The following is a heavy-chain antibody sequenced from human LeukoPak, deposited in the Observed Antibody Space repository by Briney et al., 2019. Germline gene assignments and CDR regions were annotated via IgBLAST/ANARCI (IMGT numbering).Heavy chain of an antibody. D-gene: IGHD3-16*02. CDR3: ARGHYDYVWGCYRYDDY. CDR2: INPNSGGT. J-gene: IGHJ4*02. Sequence: ASVKVSCKASGYTFTGYYMHWVRQAPGQGLEWMGWINPNSGGTNYAQKFQGRVTMTRDTSISTAYMELSRLRSEDTAVYYCARGHYDYVWGCYRYDDYWGQGTLVTVSS. V-gene: IGHV1-2*02. CDR1: GYTFTGYY.